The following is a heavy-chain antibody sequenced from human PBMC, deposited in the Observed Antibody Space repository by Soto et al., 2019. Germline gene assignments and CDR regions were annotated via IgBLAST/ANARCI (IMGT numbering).Heavy chain of an antibody. Sequence: QVQLVESGGGVVQPGRSLRLSCEASGFTFSSSPMHWVRQAPGKGLEWVAVISYDGIIKVYADSVQGRFTISRDISKNTLYLQMNSLRTEDTAVYYCVRDKILGAPDYCEDWGQGTLVTVSS. V-gene: IGHV3-30-3*01. CDR3: VRDKILGAPDYCED. CDR2: ISYDGIIK. CDR1: GFTFSSSP. J-gene: IGHJ4*02.